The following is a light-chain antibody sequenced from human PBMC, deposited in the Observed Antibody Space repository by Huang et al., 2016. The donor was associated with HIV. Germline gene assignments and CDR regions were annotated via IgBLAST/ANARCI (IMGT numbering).Light chain of an antibody. CDR2: GAS. J-gene: IGKJ2*01. CDR1: QSVNSK. Sequence: EIVMTQFPATLSLSPGERATLSCRASQSVNSKLAWYQQKPGQAPRLLIYGASTRATGVPGRFSGSGSGTEFTLTISSLQSEDFAVYYCQQYSKWPPNTFGQGTKLESK. V-gene: IGKV3-15*01. CDR3: QQYSKWPPNT.